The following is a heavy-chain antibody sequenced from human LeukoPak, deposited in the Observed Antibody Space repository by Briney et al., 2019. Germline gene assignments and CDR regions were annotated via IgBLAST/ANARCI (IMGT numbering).Heavy chain of an antibody. CDR1: GFTFSSYS. Sequence: GGSLRLSCAASGFTFSSYSMNWVRQAPGKGLEWVSSISSSSSYIYYADSVKGRFTISRDNAKNSLYLQMNSLRAEDTAVYYCAKAVLFRGDTYFDYWGQGTLVTVSS. D-gene: IGHD3-10*01. V-gene: IGHV3-21*04. CDR2: ISSSSSYI. CDR3: AKAVLFRGDTYFDY. J-gene: IGHJ4*02.